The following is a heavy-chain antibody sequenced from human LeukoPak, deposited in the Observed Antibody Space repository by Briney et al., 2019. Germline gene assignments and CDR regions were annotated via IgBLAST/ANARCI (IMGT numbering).Heavy chain of an antibody. CDR2: INVSGGST. Sequence: ASVEVSCKASGYSFTSYYMHWVRQAPGQGLEWMGIINVSGGSTTYAQKFQGRVTLTRDTSTSTVYMELSSLRSEDTAIYYCARIRDGYNDAYDLWGQGTVVTVPS. CDR1: GYSFTSYY. V-gene: IGHV1-46*01. D-gene: IGHD5-24*01. CDR3: ARIRDGYNDAYDL. J-gene: IGHJ3*01.